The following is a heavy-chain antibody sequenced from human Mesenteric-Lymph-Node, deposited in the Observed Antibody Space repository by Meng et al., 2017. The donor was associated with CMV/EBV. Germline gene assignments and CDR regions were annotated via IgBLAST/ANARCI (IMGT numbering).Heavy chain of an antibody. D-gene: IGHD6-19*01. CDR2: TYYRSKWYN. J-gene: IGHJ6*02. CDR3: ASFKWLVGLGYYYYGMDV. V-gene: IGHV6-1*01. Sequence: SETLSLTCAISGDSVSSNSAAWNWIRQSPSRGLEWLGRTYYRSKWYNDYAVSVKSRITINPDTSKNQFSLQLNSVTPEDTAVYYCASFKWLVGLGYYYYGMDVWGQGTTVTVSS. CDR1: GDSVSSNSAA.